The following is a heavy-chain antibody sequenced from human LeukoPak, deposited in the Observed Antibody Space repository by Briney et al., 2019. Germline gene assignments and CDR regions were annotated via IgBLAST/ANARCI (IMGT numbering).Heavy chain of an antibody. CDR1: GASINYNY. D-gene: IGHD3-3*01. V-gene: IGHV4-59*01. CDR2: IYHRDNT. Sequence: PETLSLTCTVSGASINYNYWSWVRQPPGKGLEWIGYIYHRDNTNYNPSLESRVTISLDTSRSQFSLKLRSVTAADTAVYYCAGTHYDFWSAYLDSWGQGTLVTVSS. J-gene: IGHJ4*02. CDR3: AGTHYDFWSAYLDS.